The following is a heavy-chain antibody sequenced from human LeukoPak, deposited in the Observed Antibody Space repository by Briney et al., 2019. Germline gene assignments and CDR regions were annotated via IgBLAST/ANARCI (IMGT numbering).Heavy chain of an antibody. D-gene: IGHD1-26*01. CDR3: AKERSYYFDY. CDR2: ISGSGGST. Sequence: TGGSLRLSCAASGFTFSSYWMSWVRQAPGKGLEWVSAISGSGGSTYYADSVKGRFTTSRDNSKNTLYLQMNSLRAEDTAVYYCAKERSYYFDYWGQGTLVTVSS. V-gene: IGHV3-23*01. CDR1: GFTFSSYW. J-gene: IGHJ4*02.